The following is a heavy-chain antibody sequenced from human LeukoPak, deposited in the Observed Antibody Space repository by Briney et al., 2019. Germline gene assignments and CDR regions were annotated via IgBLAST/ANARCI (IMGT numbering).Heavy chain of an antibody. CDR1: GYTFTGYN. CDR3: ARTHYDSNAYYSPAGY. V-gene: IGHV1-2*02. Sequence: ASVKVSCKASGYTFTGYNLHWVRQAPGQGLERMGWINVHTGVAHYAQKFQGRVTMTRDTSISTAYMELSRLRSDDTAVFYCARTHYDSNAYYSPAGYWGQGTLVTVSS. J-gene: IGHJ4*02. D-gene: IGHD3-22*01. CDR2: INVHTGVA.